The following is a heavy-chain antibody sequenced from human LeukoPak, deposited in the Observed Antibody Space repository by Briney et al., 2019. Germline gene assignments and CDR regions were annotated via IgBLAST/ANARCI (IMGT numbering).Heavy chain of an antibody. J-gene: IGHJ5*02. CDR2: IYYSGST. CDR1: GASISSYY. D-gene: IGHD1-1*01. V-gene: IGHV4-59*08. CDR3: ARLNWARWWFDP. Sequence: SETLSLTCSVSGASISSYYWSWIRQPPGKGLEWIAYIYYSGSTNYNPSLKGRVTISVDTSKNQFSLKLSSVTAADTAVYYCARLNWARWWFDPWGQGTLVTVSP.